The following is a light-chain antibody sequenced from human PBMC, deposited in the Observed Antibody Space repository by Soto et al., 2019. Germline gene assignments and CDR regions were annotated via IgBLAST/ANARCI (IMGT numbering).Light chain of an antibody. Sequence: EIVLTQSPGILSLTTGERATLSCRASQTITGSYLAWYQQKPGQAPRLLIYGASIRATGIPDRFSGSGSGTDFTLTISRLEPEDFAVYYCQQYGSSPRTFGQGTKVEIK. CDR1: QTITGSY. V-gene: IGKV3-20*01. J-gene: IGKJ1*01. CDR3: QQYGSSPRT. CDR2: GAS.